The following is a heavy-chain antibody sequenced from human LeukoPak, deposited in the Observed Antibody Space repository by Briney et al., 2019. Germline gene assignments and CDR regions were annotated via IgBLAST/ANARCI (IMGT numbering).Heavy chain of an antibody. D-gene: IGHD5-24*01. CDR3: ARDLKIATIPGY. J-gene: IGHJ4*02. CDR1: GYTFTGYY. CDR2: INPNSGST. V-gene: IGHV1-2*02. Sequence: ASVTVSCKASGYTFTGYYMHWVRQAPGQGLEWVGWINPNSGSTNYAQKFQGRVTMTRDTSISTAYMELSKLTSDDTAVYYCARDLKIATIPGYWGQGTLVTVSS.